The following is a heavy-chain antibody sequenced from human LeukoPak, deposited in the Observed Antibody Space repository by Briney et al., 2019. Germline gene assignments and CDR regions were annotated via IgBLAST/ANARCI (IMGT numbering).Heavy chain of an antibody. CDR2: INPSGGGT. CDR3: AKALSSAAGRRAAMMGD. Sequence: GASVKLSCTASGFTFTNYYLDWVRQAPGQGLEWMGIINPSGGGTSYARKFQGRVTMTRDMSTSTVYMELSSLRSEDTAVYYCAKALSSAAGRRAAMMGDWGQGTLVTVSS. V-gene: IGHV1-46*01. J-gene: IGHJ4*02. D-gene: IGHD6-13*01. CDR1: GFTFTNYY.